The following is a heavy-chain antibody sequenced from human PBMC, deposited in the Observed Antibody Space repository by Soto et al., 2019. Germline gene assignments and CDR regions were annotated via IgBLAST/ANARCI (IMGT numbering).Heavy chain of an antibody. CDR2: TYYRSRWYN. D-gene: IGHD1-7*01. CDR3: AGTSSHQWYYMDV. J-gene: IGHJ6*03. CDR1: GDSVSSNSAS. Sequence: SQTLSLTCAISGDSVSSNSASWNWIRLSPSRGLEWLARTYYRSRWYNDYAVSVRSRITVNPDTSKNQFSLQLTSVTPEDTAVYYCAGTSSHQWYYMDVWGKGTTVTVSS. V-gene: IGHV6-1*01.